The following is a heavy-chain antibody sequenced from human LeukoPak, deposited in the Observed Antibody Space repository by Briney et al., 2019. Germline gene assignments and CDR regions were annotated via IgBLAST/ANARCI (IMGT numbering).Heavy chain of an antibody. CDR1: GFIVSSTY. Sequence: GGSLRLSCAASGFIVSSTYMNWVRQAPGKGLEWVSVIYYGGGTYYTDSVKGRFTISRDNAKNSLYLQMNSLRAEDTAVYYCAHVELGLLDYWGQGTLVTVSS. CDR2: IYYGGGT. J-gene: IGHJ4*02. V-gene: IGHV3-66*01. D-gene: IGHD7-27*01. CDR3: AHVELGLLDY.